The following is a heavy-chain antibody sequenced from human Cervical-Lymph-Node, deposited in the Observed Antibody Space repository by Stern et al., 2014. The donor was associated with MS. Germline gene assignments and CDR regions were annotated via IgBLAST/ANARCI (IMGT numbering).Heavy chain of an antibody. J-gene: IGHJ4*02. CDR1: GFTFSGYT. D-gene: IGHD1-26*01. Sequence: VQLVQSGGGLVKPGASLRLSCAVSGFTFSGYTMNWVRQPPGKGLEWISSLNASRSYLFYADSLEGRFTLSRDNSKNTPELQNNSLRAEDTAVYYCAREGGATPYLDSWGQGTLVTVSS. V-gene: IGHV3-21*01. CDR2: LNASRSYL. CDR3: AREGGATPYLDS.